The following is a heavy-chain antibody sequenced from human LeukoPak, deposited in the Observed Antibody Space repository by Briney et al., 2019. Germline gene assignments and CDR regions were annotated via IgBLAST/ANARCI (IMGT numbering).Heavy chain of an antibody. V-gene: IGHV4-34*01. CDR3: AKSRETRWFGELLFDY. Sequence: PSETLSLTCAVYGGSFSGYYWSWIRQPPGKGLEWIGEINHSGSTNYNPSLKSRVTISVDTSKNQFSLKLSSVTAADTAVYYCAKSRETRWFGELLFDYWGQGTLVTVSS. J-gene: IGHJ4*02. CDR2: INHSGST. D-gene: IGHD3-10*01. CDR1: GGSFSGYY.